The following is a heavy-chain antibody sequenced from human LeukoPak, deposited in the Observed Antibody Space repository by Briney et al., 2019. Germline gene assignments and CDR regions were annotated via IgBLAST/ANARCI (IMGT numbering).Heavy chain of an antibody. CDR1: GGSISSSSYY. D-gene: IGHD3-9*01. J-gene: IGHJ5*02. Sequence: PSETLSLTCTVSGGSISSSSYYWGWIRQPPGKGLEWIGSIYYSGSTYYNPSLKSRVTISVDTSKNQFSLKLSSVTAADTAVYYCARHRQFGDVVPAAIFYDILTGTFNWFDPWGQGTLVTVSS. V-gene: IGHV4-39*01. CDR3: ARHRQFGDVVPAAIFYDILTGTFNWFDP. CDR2: IYYSGST.